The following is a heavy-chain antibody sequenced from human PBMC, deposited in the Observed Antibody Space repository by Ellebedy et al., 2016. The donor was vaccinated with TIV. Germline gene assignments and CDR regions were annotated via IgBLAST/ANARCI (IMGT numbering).Heavy chain of an antibody. CDR1: GFTFSSYT. V-gene: IGHV3-30-3*01. CDR2: ISHDASTT. CDR3: ASAVSSGWYSNYYAMDV. J-gene: IGHJ6*02. D-gene: IGHD6-19*01. Sequence: PGGSLRLSCAASGFTFSSYTMHWIRQAPGKGLEWVAVISHDASTTYYAESLKGRFTISRDNSKSTLDLQMNGLTAEDTALYYCASAVSSGWYSNYYAMDVWGQGTTVTIS.